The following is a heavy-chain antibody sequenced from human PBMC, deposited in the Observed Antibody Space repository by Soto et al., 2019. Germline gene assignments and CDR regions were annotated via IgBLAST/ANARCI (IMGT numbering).Heavy chain of an antibody. D-gene: IGHD4-17*01. CDR3: ARDTGYGDYFYYFDY. CDR1: GFSFSSYN. Sequence: GGSLRLSCAASGFSFSSYNMNWVRQTPGKGLEWVSSITSSSNYIHYADSVTGRFTISRDNAQNSLYLQMNSLRAEDTAVYYCARDTGYGDYFYYFDYWGLGT. J-gene: IGHJ4*02. V-gene: IGHV3-21*01. CDR2: ITSSSNYI.